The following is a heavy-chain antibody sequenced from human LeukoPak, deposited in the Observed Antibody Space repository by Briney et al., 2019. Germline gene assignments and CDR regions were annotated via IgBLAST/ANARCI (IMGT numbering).Heavy chain of an antibody. D-gene: IGHD5-24*01. Sequence: PGGSLRLSCAASGFSFSSYWMTWVRQAPGKGLEWVANIKQDGSGKYYVDSVKGRFTISRDNAKNSLYLQMNSLRAEDTAVYYCARMVRDGYNYRSYYYYMDVWGKGTTVTISS. V-gene: IGHV3-7*01. CDR2: IKQDGSGK. J-gene: IGHJ6*03. CDR1: GFSFSSYW. CDR3: ARMVRDGYNYRSYYYYMDV.